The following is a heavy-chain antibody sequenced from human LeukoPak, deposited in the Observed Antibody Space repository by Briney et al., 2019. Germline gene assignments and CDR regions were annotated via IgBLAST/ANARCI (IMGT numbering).Heavy chain of an antibody. Sequence: SETLSLTCTVSGGSISGYYWSWIRQPPGKGLEWIGYIYYSGSTNYNPSLKSRVTISVDTSKNQFSLKLSSVTAADTAVYYCARGGSAMVRGVILLGSYYYYYMNVWGKGTTVTISS. CDR1: GGSISGYY. J-gene: IGHJ6*03. CDR3: ARGGSAMVRGVILLGSYYYYYMNV. D-gene: IGHD3-10*01. CDR2: IYYSGST. V-gene: IGHV4-59*01.